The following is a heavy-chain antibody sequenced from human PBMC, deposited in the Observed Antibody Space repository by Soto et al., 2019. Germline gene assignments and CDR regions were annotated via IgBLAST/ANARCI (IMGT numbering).Heavy chain of an antibody. D-gene: IGHD3-3*01. CDR2: IKQDGSEK. Sequence: PGGSLRLSCAASGFTFSSYWMSWVRQAPGKGLEWVANIKQDGSEKYYVDSVKGRFTISRDNAKNSLYLQMNSLRAEDTAVYYCARDRRYDFWSGYQRGYMDVWGKGTTVTVSS. V-gene: IGHV3-7*01. CDR1: GFTFSSYW. J-gene: IGHJ6*03. CDR3: ARDRRYDFWSGYQRGYMDV.